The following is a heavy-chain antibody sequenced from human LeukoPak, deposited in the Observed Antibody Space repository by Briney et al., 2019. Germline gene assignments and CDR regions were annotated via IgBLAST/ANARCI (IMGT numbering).Heavy chain of an antibody. CDR1: GGSISSGGYY. V-gene: IGHV4-31*03. J-gene: IGHJ5*02. CDR2: IYYSGST. D-gene: IGHD3-10*01. CDR3: ARRGSGSSLSFDP. Sequence: SQTLSLTCTVSGGSISSGGYYWSWIRQHPGKGLEWIGYIYYSGSTYYNPSLKSRVTISVDTAKNQFSLKLSSVTAADTAVYYCARRGSGSSLSFDPWGQGTLVTVSS.